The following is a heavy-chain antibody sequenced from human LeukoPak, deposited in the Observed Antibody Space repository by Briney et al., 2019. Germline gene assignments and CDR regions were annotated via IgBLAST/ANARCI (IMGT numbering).Heavy chain of an antibody. D-gene: IGHD4-17*01. CDR3: ASLLRPYYYYGMDV. CDR1: GGSFSGYY. J-gene: IGHJ6*02. V-gene: IGHV4-34*01. CDR2: INHSGST. Sequence: PSETLSLTCAVYGGSFSGYYWSWIRQPPGKGLEWIGEINHSGSTNYNPSLESRVTISVDTSKNQFSLKLSSVTAADTAVYYCASLLRPYYYYGMDVWGQGTTVTVSS.